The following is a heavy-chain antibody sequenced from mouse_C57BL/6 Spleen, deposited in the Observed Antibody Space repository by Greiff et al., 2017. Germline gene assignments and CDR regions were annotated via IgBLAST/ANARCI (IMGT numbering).Heavy chain of an antibody. Sequence: VQLQESGAELVQPGASVSISCKASGYAFSSYWMNWVKQRPGKGLEWIGQIYPGDGDTNNNGKFKGKATLTADKSSSTASMQLSSLTSEDSAVYFCARTLGNYFFDYWGQGTTLTVSS. CDR1: GYAFSSYW. CDR3: ARTLGNYFFDY. D-gene: IGHD2-1*01. V-gene: IGHV1-80*01. J-gene: IGHJ2*01. CDR2: IYPGDGDT.